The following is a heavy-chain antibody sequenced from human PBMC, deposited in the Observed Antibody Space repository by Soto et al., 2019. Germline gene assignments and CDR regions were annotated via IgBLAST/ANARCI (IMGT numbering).Heavy chain of an antibody. V-gene: IGHV3-53*01. CDR3: ARVTTGSTR. J-gene: IGHJ4*02. D-gene: IGHD1-7*01. CDR2: IYSGGTT. Sequence: EVHLVESGGGLIQPGGSLRLSCAASGFTISSTYMSWIRQAPGKGLEWVSVIYSGGTTDYADSVKGRFTISRDSSKNTLYLQMNSRRAEDTALYYCARVTTGSTRWGQGTLVTVSS. CDR1: GFTISSTY.